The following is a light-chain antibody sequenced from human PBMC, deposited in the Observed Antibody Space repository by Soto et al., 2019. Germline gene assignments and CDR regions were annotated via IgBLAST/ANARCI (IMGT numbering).Light chain of an antibody. V-gene: IGKV3-11*01. Sequence: EIGLTQSPATLSLSPGERATLSCRASQSVRSYLAWYQQKPGQAPRLLIYDASNRATGIPARFSGSGSGTDFTLTISSLEPEDFAVYYCQQRSNWPLTFGGGTKVDIK. CDR3: QQRSNWPLT. CDR2: DAS. CDR1: QSVRSY. J-gene: IGKJ4*01.